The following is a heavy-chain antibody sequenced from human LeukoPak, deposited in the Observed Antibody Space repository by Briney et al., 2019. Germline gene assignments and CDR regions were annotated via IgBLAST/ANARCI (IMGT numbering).Heavy chain of an antibody. CDR2: IYYSGST. V-gene: IGHV4-39*07. Sequence: SETLSLTCTVSGGSISSSSYYWGWIRQPPGKGLEWIGSIYYSGSTYYNPSLKSRVTISVDTSKNQFSLKLSSVTAADTAVYYCARSKWELRYFDYWGQGTLVTVSS. D-gene: IGHD1-26*01. CDR3: ARSKWELRYFDY. CDR1: GGSISSSSYY. J-gene: IGHJ4*02.